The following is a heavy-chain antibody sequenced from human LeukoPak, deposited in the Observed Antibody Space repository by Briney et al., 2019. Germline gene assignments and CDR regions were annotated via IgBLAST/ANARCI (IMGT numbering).Heavy chain of an antibody. V-gene: IGHV3-7*01. CDR2: IKQDGSEK. Sequence: GGSLRLSCAASGFTFSSDWMSWVRQAPGRGLEWGANIKQDGSEKKYVDSVKGRFTISRDNAKNSLYLQMNSLRAEDTAVYYCARDLAAAGTNWFDPWGQGTLVTVSS. CDR1: GFTFSSDW. D-gene: IGHD6-13*01. CDR3: ARDLAAAGTNWFDP. J-gene: IGHJ5*02.